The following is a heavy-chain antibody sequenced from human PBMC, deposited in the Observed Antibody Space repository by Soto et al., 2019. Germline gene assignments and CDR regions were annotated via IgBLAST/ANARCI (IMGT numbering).Heavy chain of an antibody. CDR3: ARRGALTGDAFDI. CDR1: GYSFTSYW. CDR2: VYPGDSDT. D-gene: IGHD1-26*01. J-gene: IGHJ3*02. V-gene: IGHV5-51*01. Sequence: GESLKISCKGSGYSFTSYWIGWGRQMPGKGLEWMGIVYPGDSDTRHSPSFQGQVNISADKSISTAYLQRGSLKASDTAMYCCARRGALTGDAFDIWGQGTMVTVSS.